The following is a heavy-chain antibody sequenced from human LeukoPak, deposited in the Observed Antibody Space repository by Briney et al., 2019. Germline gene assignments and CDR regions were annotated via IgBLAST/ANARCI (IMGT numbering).Heavy chain of an antibody. CDR3: VKGMRLFDY. D-gene: IGHD3-16*01. Sequence: GGSLRLSCAASGFTFSNYSLTWARRPQGKGLEWVSCISSTSSGIYYADSVKGRFTISRDNAKNALYLQMNSLRAEDTAVYFCVKGMRLFDYWGQGTLVTVSS. CDR1: GFTFSNYS. V-gene: IGHV3-48*04. J-gene: IGHJ4*02. CDR2: ISSTSSGI.